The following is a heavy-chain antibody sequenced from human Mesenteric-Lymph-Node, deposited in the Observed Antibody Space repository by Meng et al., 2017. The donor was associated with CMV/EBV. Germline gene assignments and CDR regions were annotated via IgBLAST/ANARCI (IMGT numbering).Heavy chain of an antibody. CDR1: GYTFTSYD. Sequence: SGYTFTSYDINWVRQATGQGLEWMGWMNPNSGNTGYAQKFQGRVTMTRNTSISTAYMELSSLRSEDTAVYYCARGGHWNYYYGMDVWGQGTTVTVSS. J-gene: IGHJ6*02. V-gene: IGHV1-8*01. CDR3: ARGGHWNYYYGMDV. CDR2: MNPNSGNT. D-gene: IGHD1-1*01.